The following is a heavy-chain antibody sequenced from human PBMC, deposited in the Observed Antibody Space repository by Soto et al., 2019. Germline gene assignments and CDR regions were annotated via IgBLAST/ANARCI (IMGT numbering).Heavy chain of an antibody. J-gene: IGHJ4*02. D-gene: IGHD3-16*01. V-gene: IGHV4-4*02. CDR2: VYYTGTT. CDR3: ARRGGSFRAFEINYFDT. CDR1: GDSISTAIW. Sequence: QVQLQESGPRLVKPSGTLSLSCTVTGDSISTAIWWSWVRQSPERGLEWIGEVYYTGTTHYNPSLGNRVIVSADKSRNQFSLSLSYVTAADTAIYYCARRGGSFRAFEINYFDTWGQGALVTVSS.